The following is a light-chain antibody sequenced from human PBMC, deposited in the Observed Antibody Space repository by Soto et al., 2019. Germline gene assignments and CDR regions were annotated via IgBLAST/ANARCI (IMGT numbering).Light chain of an antibody. CDR2: EVT. CDR1: SSDVGSYNL. CDR3: CSCARSNTHVI. J-gene: IGLJ2*01. V-gene: IGLV2-23*02. Sequence: QSVLTQPASVSGSPGQSITISCTGTSSDVGSYNLVSWYQQHPGEAPKLMIYEVTKRPSGVSNRFSGSNSGNTASLTISGLQADDEANYYCSCARSNTHVIFGGGTKLTVL.